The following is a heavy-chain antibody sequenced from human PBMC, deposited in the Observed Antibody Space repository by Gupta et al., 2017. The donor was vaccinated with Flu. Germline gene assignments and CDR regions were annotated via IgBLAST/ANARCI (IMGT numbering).Heavy chain of an antibody. CDR3: VKGDSSTWYPNFDS. D-gene: IGHD6-13*01. V-gene: IGHV3-23*01. J-gene: IGHJ4*02. Sequence: QAPGKGLEWVAGISSTGEVTNYADSVKGRFTISIDNSRNTLELQMNSLRAEDTAVYYCVKGDSSTWYPNFDSWGQGTLVAVSS. CDR2: ISSTGEVT.